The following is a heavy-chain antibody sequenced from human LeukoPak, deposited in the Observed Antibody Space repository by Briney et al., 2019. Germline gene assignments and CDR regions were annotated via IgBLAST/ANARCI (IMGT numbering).Heavy chain of an antibody. D-gene: IGHD6-13*01. J-gene: IGHJ4*02. V-gene: IGHV1-69*13. CDR1: GGTFSSYA. CDR3: ARAKYSSSWYPHY. Sequence: SVKVSCKASGGTFSSYAISWVRQAPGQGLEWMGGIIPIFGTANYAQKFQGRVTITADESTSTAYMELSRLRSDDTAVYYCARAKYSSSWYPHYWGQGTLVTVSS. CDR2: IIPIFGTA.